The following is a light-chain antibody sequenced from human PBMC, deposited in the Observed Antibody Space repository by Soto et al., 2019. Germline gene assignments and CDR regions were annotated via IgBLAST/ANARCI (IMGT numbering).Light chain of an antibody. CDR1: STNIGADYD. CDR2: GNK. Sequence: QSVLTQPASVSGAPGQTVTISCTGSSTNIGADYDVHWFQQLPGAAPKLLIYGNKYRPSGVPDRFSGSKSGASASLAITGLQAEDDADYYCRSYDVSLQWVFGGGTQLTVL. V-gene: IGLV1-40*01. J-gene: IGLJ3*02. CDR3: RSYDVSLQWV.